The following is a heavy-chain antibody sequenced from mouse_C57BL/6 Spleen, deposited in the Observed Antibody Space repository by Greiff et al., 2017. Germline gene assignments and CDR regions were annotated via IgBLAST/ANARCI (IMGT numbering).Heavy chain of an antibody. D-gene: IGHD4-1*01. J-gene: IGHJ4*01. CDR3: ARHEEGELGPNYYAMDY. CDR2: FYPGSGSI. Sequence: QVQLQQSGAELVKPGASVKLSCKASGYTFTEYTIHWVKQRSGQGLEWIGWFYPGSGSIKYNEKFKDKATLTADKSSSTVYMELSRLTSEDSAVYFCARHEEGELGPNYYAMDYWGQGTSVTVSS. V-gene: IGHV1-62-2*01. CDR1: GYTFTEYT.